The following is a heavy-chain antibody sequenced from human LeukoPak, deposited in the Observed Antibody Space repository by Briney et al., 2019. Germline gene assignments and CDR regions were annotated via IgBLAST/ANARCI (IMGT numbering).Heavy chain of an antibody. CDR1: AFTFSRYS. CDR2: ISYDGSNK. J-gene: IGHJ4*02. V-gene: IGHV3-30*03. Sequence: GGSLRLSCAASAFTFSRYSMNWVRQAPGKGLEWVAVISYDGSNKYYADSVKGRFTISRDNSKNTLYLQMNSLRAEDTAVYYCARERILRYFDWLLREGYYFDYWGQGTLVTVSS. CDR3: ARERILRYFDWLLREGYYFDY. D-gene: IGHD3-9*01.